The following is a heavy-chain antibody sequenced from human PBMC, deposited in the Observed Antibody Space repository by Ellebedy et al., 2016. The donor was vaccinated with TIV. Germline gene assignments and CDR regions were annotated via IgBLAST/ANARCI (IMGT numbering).Heavy chain of an antibody. CDR1: GYSFTEYG. CDR2: ISVYNAVS. J-gene: IGHJ6*02. Sequence: ASVQVSCXASGYSFTEYGVGWVRQAPGHGLEWMGWISVYNAVSNYTQKFRDRLTVTADTSTTTGSMELRSLRFDDTAVYYCARLGGDYGDYALDVWGQGTTVTVSS. V-gene: IGHV1-18*01. D-gene: IGHD4-17*01. CDR3: ARLGGDYGDYALDV.